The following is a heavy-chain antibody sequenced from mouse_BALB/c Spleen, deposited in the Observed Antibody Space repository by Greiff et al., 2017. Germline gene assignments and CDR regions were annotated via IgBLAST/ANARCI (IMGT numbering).Heavy chain of an antibody. J-gene: IGHJ3*01. CDR3: ASERLRGAWFAY. V-gene: IGHV3-2*02. D-gene: IGHD3-2*02. Sequence: EVKLVESGPGLVKPSQSLSLTCTVTGYSITSDYAWNWIRQFPGNKLEWMGYISYSGSTSYNPSLKSRISITRDTSKNQFFLQLNSVTTEDTATYYCASERLRGAWFAYWGQGTLVTVSA. CDR1: GYSITSDYA. CDR2: ISYSGST.